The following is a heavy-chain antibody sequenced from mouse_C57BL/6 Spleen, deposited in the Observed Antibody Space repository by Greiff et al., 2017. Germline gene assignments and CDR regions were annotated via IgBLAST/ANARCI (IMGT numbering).Heavy chain of an antibody. V-gene: IGHV1-4*01. CDR2: INPSSGYT. D-gene: IGHD1-1*01. CDR1: GYTFTSYT. CDR3: ARLLRSYYFDY. Sequence: VQLQQSGAELARPGASVKLSCKASGYTFTSYTMHWVKQRPGQGLAWIGYINPSSGYTKYNQKFKDKATLTADKSSSTAYMQLSSLTSEDSAVYYCARLLRSYYFDYWGQGTTLTGSS. J-gene: IGHJ2*01.